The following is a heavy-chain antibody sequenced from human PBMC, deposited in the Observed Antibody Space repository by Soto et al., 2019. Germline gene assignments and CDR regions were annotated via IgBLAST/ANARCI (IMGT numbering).Heavy chain of an antibody. D-gene: IGHD1-26*01. V-gene: IGHV1-69*01. CDR3: ARDSRRGSYVPTGRSNAFDI. J-gene: IGHJ3*02. Sequence: QVQLVQSGAEVKKPGSSVKVSCKASGGTFSSYAISWVRQAPGQGLEWMGGIIPIFGTANYAQKFQGRVTITADESTSTAYMELSSLRSEDTAVYYCARDSRRGSYVPTGRSNAFDIWGQGTMVTVSS. CDR2: IIPIFGTA. CDR1: GGTFSSYA.